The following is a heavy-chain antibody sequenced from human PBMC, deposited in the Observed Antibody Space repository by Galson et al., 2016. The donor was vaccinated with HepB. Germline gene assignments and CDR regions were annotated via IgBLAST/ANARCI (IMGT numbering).Heavy chain of an antibody. V-gene: IGHV4-34*01. CDR3: SRDPMYGGFGDV. D-gene: IGHD5-12*01. CDR2: INHRGSS. Sequence: ESLSLTCAVNGGSFSGQYWRWIRQPPGKGLEWIGEINHRGSSNYNPSLRGRVTMSVDTSANQFSLKLNSVTAADTAVYYCSRDPMYGGFGDVWAQGILVTVSS. J-gene: IGHJ4*02. CDR1: GGSFSGQY.